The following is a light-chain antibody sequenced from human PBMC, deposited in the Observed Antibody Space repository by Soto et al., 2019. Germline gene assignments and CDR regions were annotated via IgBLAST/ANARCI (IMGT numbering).Light chain of an antibody. CDR2: AAS. V-gene: IGKV1-12*01. J-gene: IGKJ1*01. CDR1: QGISSW. CDR3: QQYYSYSWT. Sequence: IQMTQSPSSVSASVGYRVTITCRASQGISSWLVWYQQKPGKAPKLLIYAASSLQSGVPSRFSGSGSGTDFTLTISCLQSEDFATYYCQQYYSYSWTFGQGTKVDIK.